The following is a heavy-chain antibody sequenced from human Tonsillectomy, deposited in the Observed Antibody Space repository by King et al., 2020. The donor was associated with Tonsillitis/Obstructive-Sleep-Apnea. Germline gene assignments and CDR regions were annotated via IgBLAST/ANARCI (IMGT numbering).Heavy chain of an antibody. CDR2: IYPGDSDT. Sequence: QLVQSGAEVKKPGESLKISCKGSGYSFTSYWIGWVRQMPGKGLEWMGIIYPGDSDTRYSPSFQGQVTISADKSISTAYLQWSSLKASDTAMYYCARIAGYCSSTSCHSFIDYWGQGTLVTVSS. CDR1: GYSFTSYW. D-gene: IGHD2-2*01. J-gene: IGHJ4*02. V-gene: IGHV5-51*03. CDR3: ARIAGYCSSTSCHSFIDY.